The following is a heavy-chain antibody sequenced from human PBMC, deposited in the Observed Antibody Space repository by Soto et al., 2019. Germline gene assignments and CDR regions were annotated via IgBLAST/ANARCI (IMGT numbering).Heavy chain of an antibody. D-gene: IGHD6-13*01. CDR2: INPGTANT. CDR1: GYTFTTSV. CDR3: ARVAPHLGSSWPY. Sequence: ASVKVSCKTSGYTFTTSVIHWVRQAPGQRLEWMGWINPGTANTKYSQKLQGRVSITRDTSASTAYMELSSLRSEDTAVYYCARVAPHLGSSWPYWGQGTLVTVSS. V-gene: IGHV1-3*01. J-gene: IGHJ4*02.